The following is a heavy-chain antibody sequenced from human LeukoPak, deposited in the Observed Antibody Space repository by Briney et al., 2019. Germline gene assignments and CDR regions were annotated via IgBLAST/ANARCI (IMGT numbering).Heavy chain of an antibody. D-gene: IGHD3-22*01. CDR2: ISYVGSNK. CDR3: DIRGHYDSSGYYRFDY. J-gene: IGHJ4*02. CDR1: GFTFSSYG. Sequence: GGSLRLSCAASGFTFSSYGMHWVRQAPGKGLEWVAVISYVGSNKYYADSVKGRFTISRDNSKNTLYLQMNSLRAEDTAVYYCDIRGHYDSSGYYRFDYWGQGTLVTVSS. V-gene: IGHV3-30*03.